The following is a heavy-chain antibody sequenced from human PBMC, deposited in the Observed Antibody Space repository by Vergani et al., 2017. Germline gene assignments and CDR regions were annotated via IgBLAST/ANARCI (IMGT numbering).Heavy chain of an antibody. CDR3: AKTRDIVATWHDAFDI. D-gene: IGHD5-12*01. J-gene: IGHJ3*02. CDR2: IKQDGSEK. V-gene: IGHV3-7*03. Sequence: EVQLVESGGGLVQPGGSLRLSCAASGFTFSSYWMSWVRQAPGKGLEWVANIKQDGSEKYYVDSVKGRFTISRDNAKNSLYLQMNSLRAEDTALYYCAKTRDIVATWHDAFDIWGQGTMVTVSS. CDR1: GFTFSSYW.